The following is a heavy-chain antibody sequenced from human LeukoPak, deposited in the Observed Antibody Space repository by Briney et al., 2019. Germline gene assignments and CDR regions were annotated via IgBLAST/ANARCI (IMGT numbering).Heavy chain of an antibody. J-gene: IGHJ6*03. CDR3: ARGVVVADYYYYYYYMDV. CDR2: INTNTGNP. V-gene: IGHV7-4-1*02. D-gene: IGHD2-15*01. Sequence: NLYCKTAVYTFTVDAMNCGRKTHEQGLEWMGWINTNTGNPTYAQGFTGRFVFSLDTSVSTAYLQISSLKAEDTAVYYCARGVVVADYYYYYYYMDVWGKGTTVTVSS. CDR1: VYTFTVDA.